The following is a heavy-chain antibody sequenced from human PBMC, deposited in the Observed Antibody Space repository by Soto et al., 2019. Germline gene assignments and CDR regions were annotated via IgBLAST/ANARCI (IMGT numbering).Heavy chain of an antibody. V-gene: IGHV3-21*01. J-gene: IGHJ4*02. CDR3: ERVVYYYSSGYQX. CDR1: GFTFSSYN. CDR2: ISGSSSYI. D-gene: IGHD3-22*01. Sequence: GGSLRLSCAASGFTFSSYNMNWVRQAPGKGLEWVSSISGSSSYIYYAYSVQVRFTISRDNAKNSLYLQMNSLRAEDTAVYYCERVVYYYSSGYQXWGQGTLVT.